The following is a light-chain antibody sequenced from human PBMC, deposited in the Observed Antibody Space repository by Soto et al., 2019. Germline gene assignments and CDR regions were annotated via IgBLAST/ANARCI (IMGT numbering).Light chain of an antibody. J-gene: IGKJ4*01. Sequence: ETVLTQSPATLSESPGGGATLSCRTSQSINDNLAWYQQKPGQPPRLLIYDASTTATGFPARFSGGGFGTEFTLTINSLQSEDFAVYYCQQYNNWPLTFGGGTKVDIK. V-gene: IGKV3D-15*01. CDR2: DAS. CDR1: QSINDN. CDR3: QQYNNWPLT.